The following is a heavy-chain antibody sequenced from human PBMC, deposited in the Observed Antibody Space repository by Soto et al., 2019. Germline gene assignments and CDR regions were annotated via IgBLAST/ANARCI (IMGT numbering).Heavy chain of an antibody. CDR2: VNGGGSST. CDR1: VFTFSSYW. CDR3: ERVVFSGYDVSYGMDV. V-gene: IGHV3-74*01. Sequence: GGYLRLSCSASVFTFSSYWMHWVRQAPGKGLVWVARVNGGGSSTSYADSVKGRFTISRDNAKNTLYLQMNSLRAEDTAVYYCERVVFSGYDVSYGMDVRGQGNTVIVSS. J-gene: IGHJ6*02. D-gene: IGHD5-12*01.